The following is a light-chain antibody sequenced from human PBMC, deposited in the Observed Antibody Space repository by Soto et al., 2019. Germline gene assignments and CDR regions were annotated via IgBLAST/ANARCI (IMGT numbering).Light chain of an antibody. J-gene: IGKJ2*01. CDR2: DAS. CDR3: QQYDNWPPYT. V-gene: IGKV3-15*01. Sequence: ERVMTQSPATLSVSPGERATLSCRASQSVNSNLAWYQQKPGQAPRLLIYDASTRATGIPARFSGSGSGTEFTLTINRLQSEDFAVYYCQQYDNWPPYTFGQGTKLEIK. CDR1: QSVNSN.